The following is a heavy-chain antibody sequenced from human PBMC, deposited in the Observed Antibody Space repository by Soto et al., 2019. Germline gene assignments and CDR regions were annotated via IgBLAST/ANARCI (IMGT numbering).Heavy chain of an antibody. CDR1: GFSITNTW. CDR2: VKSKADGGTA. J-gene: IGHJ4*02. D-gene: IGHD3-3*01. V-gene: IGHV3-15*07. CDR3: NSYPDFWGGHTPL. Sequence: EVQLVASGGGLVQPGGYLRLSCAASGFSITNTWMHWVRQAPGKGLEWVGRVKSKADGGTADYAAPVKGRFTVSRDDSKNTQYLQMNSLKMEDTAVYYCNSYPDFWGGHTPLWGQGTLVTVSS.